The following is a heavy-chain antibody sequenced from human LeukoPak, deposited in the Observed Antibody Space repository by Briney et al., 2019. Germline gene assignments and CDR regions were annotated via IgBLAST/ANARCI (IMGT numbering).Heavy chain of an antibody. CDR1: GFTFSSYW. Sequence: GGSLRLSCAASGFTFSSYWMSWVRQAPGKGLEWVANIKQDGSEKYYVDSVKGRFTISRDNAKNSLYLQMNSLRAEDTAVYYCARPEGPYYDFWSGPPSPYYGMDVWGQGTTVTVSS. CDR3: ARPEGPYYDFWSGPPSPYYGMDV. D-gene: IGHD3-3*01. J-gene: IGHJ6*02. CDR2: IKQDGSEK. V-gene: IGHV3-7*01.